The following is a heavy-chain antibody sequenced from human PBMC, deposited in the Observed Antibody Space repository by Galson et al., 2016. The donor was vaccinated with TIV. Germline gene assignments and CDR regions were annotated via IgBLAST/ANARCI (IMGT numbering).Heavy chain of an antibody. CDR3: ARDRTSAMDTYYYYYGMDV. CDR2: IVPLLGST. J-gene: IGHJ6*02. Sequence: SVKVSCKASGGTFYNYAFTWVRQAPGQGLEWMGGIVPLLGSTNYAQRFQGRVTLTADESTSTVYMELTSLRSDDTAVYYCARDRTSAMDTYYYYYGMDVWGQGTTVTVSS. D-gene: IGHD5-18*01. V-gene: IGHV1-69*13. CDR1: GGTFYNYA.